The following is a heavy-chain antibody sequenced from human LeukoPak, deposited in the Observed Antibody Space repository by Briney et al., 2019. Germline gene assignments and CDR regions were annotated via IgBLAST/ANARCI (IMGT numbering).Heavy chain of an antibody. CDR1: GGSISSYY. CDR2: IYFTGTT. J-gene: IGHJ4*02. V-gene: IGHV4-59*01. D-gene: IGHD3-10*01. Sequence: SETLSLTCTVSGGSISSYYRSWIRQPPGMGLEWVGYIYFTGTTNYNPSLKSRVTISLDKSKNQFSLKLSSVTATDTAIYYCARGGGSPRNWGQGTLVTVSS. CDR3: ARGGGSPRN.